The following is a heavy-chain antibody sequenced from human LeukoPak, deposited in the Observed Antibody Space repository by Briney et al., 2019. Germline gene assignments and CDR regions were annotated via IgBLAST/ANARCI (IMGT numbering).Heavy chain of an antibody. J-gene: IGHJ4*02. CDR1: GGTFSSYA. D-gene: IGHD2-15*01. V-gene: IGHV1-69*04. CDR3: ARARYCSGGSCYPNG. Sequence: SVKVSCKASGGTFSSYAISWVRQAPGQGLEWMGRIIPILGIANYAQKFQGRVTITADRSTSTAYMELSSLRSEDTAVYYCARARYCSGGSCYPNGWGQGTLVTVSS. CDR2: IIPILGIA.